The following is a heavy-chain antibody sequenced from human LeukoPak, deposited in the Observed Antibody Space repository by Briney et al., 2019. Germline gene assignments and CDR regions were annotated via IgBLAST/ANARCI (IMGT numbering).Heavy chain of an antibody. CDR3: DKDLFFYYGVVV. CDR2: IHHDGSGT. J-gene: IGHJ6*02. V-gene: IGHV3-64D*06. Sequence: GGSLRLSCSASGFSFGVYSMHWVRQTPGKGLEFVSAIHHDGSGTFYADSVKGRFTISRDNSKNTLSLHMDSLRAEDTAIYYCDKDLFFYYGVVVWGQGTTVTVSS. CDR1: GFSFGVYS. D-gene: IGHD3-3*01.